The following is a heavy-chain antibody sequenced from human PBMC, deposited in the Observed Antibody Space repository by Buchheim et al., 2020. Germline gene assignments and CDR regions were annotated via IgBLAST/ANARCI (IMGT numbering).Heavy chain of an antibody. CDR1: GGSFSGYY. V-gene: IGHV4-34*01. CDR3: ARGPTWGITMVRGASRFDP. CDR2: VNHSGST. Sequence: QVQLQQWGAGLLKPSETLSLTCAVYGGSFSGYYWSWIRQPPGKGLEWIGEVNHSGSTNYNPSLKSRVTISVDTSKNQFSLKLSSVTAADTAVYYCARGPTWGITMVRGASRFDPWGQGTL. J-gene: IGHJ5*02. D-gene: IGHD3-10*01.